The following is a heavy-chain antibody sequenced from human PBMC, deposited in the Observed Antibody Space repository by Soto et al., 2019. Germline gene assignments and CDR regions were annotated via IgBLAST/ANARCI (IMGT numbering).Heavy chain of an antibody. CDR2: INPSGGST. D-gene: IGHD1-1*01. J-gene: IGHJ4*02. V-gene: IGHV1-46*03. Sequence: QVQLVQSGAEVMQPGASVKVSCKASGYTFTSYYIQWVRQAPGQGLEWMGIINPSGGSTNYAQKFRGRVTMTRDTSTSTVYMELSSLRYEDTAIYYCSRGYPPRDQLGNLPGAFWGQGTLVTVSS. CDR3: SRGYPPRDQLGNLPGAF. CDR1: GYTFTSYY.